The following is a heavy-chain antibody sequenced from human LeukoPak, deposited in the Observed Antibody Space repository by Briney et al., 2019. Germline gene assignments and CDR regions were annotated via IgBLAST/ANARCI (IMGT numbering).Heavy chain of an antibody. CDR2: ISTNNGNT. J-gene: IGHJ4*02. CDR3: ARDLAARGSSGY. CDR1: GYIFTNHG. D-gene: IGHD6-19*01. Sequence: ASVKVSCKASGYIFTNHGISWVRQAPGQGLEWMGWISTNNGNTNYPQKLQGRVTMTTDTSTSTAYMELRSLGSDDTAVYYCARDLAARGSSGYWGQGTLVTVSS. V-gene: IGHV1-18*01.